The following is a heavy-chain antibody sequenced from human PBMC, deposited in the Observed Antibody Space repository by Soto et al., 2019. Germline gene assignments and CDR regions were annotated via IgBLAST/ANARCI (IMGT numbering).Heavy chain of an antibody. Sequence: KTSETLSLTCAVSGGSISSGGYSWSWIRQPPGKGLEWIGYIYHSGSTYYNPSLKSRVTISVDRSKNQFSLKLSSVTAADTAVYYCARNSRSWRLGYFDYWGQGTLVTVSS. J-gene: IGHJ4*02. CDR1: GGSISSGGYS. CDR2: IYHSGST. V-gene: IGHV4-30-2*01. D-gene: IGHD3-3*01. CDR3: ARNSRSWRLGYFDY.